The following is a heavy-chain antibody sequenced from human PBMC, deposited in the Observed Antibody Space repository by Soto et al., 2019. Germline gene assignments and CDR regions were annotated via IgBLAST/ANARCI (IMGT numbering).Heavy chain of an antibody. V-gene: IGHV3-15*07. J-gene: IGHJ6*02. D-gene: IGHD6-19*01. CDR3: TTGVEAGTRHYYGMDV. CDR2: IKSKTDGGTT. Sequence: GGSLRLSCAASGFTFSNAWMNWVRQAPGKGLEWVGRIKSKTDGGTTDYAAPVKGRFTISRDDSKNTLYLQMNSLKTEDTAVYYCTTGVEAGTRHYYGMDVWGQGTTVTVSS. CDR1: GFTFSNAW.